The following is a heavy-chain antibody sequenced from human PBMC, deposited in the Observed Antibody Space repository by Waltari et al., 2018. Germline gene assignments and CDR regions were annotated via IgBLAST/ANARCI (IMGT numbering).Heavy chain of an antibody. D-gene: IGHD4-17*01. CDR2: MQYRGST. J-gene: IGHJ1*01. CDR3: GRIAFGDDGGYFQY. CDR1: GGSIGSNYN. Sequence: QVQLQESGPGLVKPSETLSLTCTVSGGSIGSNYNWGWIRQPPGKGLEWMGNMQYRGSTFYNPSLESRVTISLDTSRNQFSLRLSSVYAADTAVYFCGRIAFGDDGGYFQYWGQGTLVTVSS. V-gene: IGHV4-39*01.